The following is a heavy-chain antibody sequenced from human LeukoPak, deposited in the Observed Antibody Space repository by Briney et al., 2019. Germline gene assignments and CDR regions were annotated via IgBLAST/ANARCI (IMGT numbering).Heavy chain of an antibody. CDR3: AKEGASSAFDI. V-gene: IGHV3-48*01. D-gene: IGHD2-2*01. Sequence: GGSLRLSCAASGFTFSSYSMNWVRQAPGKGLEWVSYISSSSSTIYYADSVKGRFTISRDNSKNTLYLQMNSLRAEDTAVYYCAKEGASSAFDIWGQGTMVTVSS. CDR1: GFTFSSYS. CDR2: ISSSSSTI. J-gene: IGHJ3*02.